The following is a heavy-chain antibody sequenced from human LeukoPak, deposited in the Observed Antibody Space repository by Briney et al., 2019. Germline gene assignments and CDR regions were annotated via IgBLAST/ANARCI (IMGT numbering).Heavy chain of an antibody. CDR1: GLTFSNAW. D-gene: IGHD2-15*01. CDR2: INHSGIT. Sequence: GSLRLSCAASGLTFSNAWMSWVRQAPGKGLEWIGEINHSGITDYNPSLRSRVTISVDTSKNQFSLKLSSVTAADTAIYYCARAVIVVAAATQRNWFDPWGQGTLVTVSS. V-gene: IGHV4-34*01. J-gene: IGHJ5*02. CDR3: ARAVIVVAAATQRNWFDP.